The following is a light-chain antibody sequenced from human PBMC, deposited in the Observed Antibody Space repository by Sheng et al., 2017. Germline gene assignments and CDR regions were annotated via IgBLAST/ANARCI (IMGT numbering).Light chain of an antibody. CDR1: SSNIGNNY. CDR2: ENN. Sequence: QSVLTQPPSVSAAPGEKVTISCSGSSSNIGNNYVSWYQQLPGTAPKLLIYENNKRPSGIPDRFSGSKSGTSATLGITGLQTGDEADYYCGTWDTSLYAGVFGGGTKLTVL. J-gene: IGLJ2*01. V-gene: IGLV1-51*02. CDR3: GTWDTSLYAGV.